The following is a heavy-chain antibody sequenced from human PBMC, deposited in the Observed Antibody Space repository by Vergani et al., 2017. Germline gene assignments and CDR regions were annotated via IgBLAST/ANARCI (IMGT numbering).Heavy chain of an antibody. J-gene: IGHJ4*02. CDR2: IRSDGGST. Sequence: EVQLLESGGGSAQPGESLRLSCVASGFTFTAHGLNWVRQAPGKGLEWVSTIRSDGGSTYYADSVKGRFTISRDNSKNTLSLQMNSLTAEDTAIYYCAGPQGTSAYYYGGFDYGGQGILVTVSS. CDR1: GFTFTAHG. CDR3: AGPQGTSAYYYGGFDY. V-gene: IGHV3-23*01. D-gene: IGHD3-22*01.